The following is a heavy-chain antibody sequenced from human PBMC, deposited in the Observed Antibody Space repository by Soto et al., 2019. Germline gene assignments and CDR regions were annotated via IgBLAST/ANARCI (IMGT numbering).Heavy chain of an antibody. J-gene: IGHJ5*02. V-gene: IGHV4-39*01. CDR1: GGSISSSSYY. Sequence: SETLSLTCTVSGGSISSSSYYWGWIRQPPGKGLEWIGSIYYSGSTYYNPSLKSRVTISVDTSKNQFSRKLSSVTAADTAVYYCARLLSRGILWFGELHGTPGWFDPWGQGTLVTVSS. D-gene: IGHD3-10*01. CDR2: IYYSGST. CDR3: ARLLSRGILWFGELHGTPGWFDP.